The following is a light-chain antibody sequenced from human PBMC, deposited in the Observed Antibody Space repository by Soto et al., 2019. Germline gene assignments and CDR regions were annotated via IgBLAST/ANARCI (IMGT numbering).Light chain of an antibody. J-gene: IGKJ2*01. V-gene: IGKV3-11*01. CDR2: DAS. Sequence: EIVLTQSPATLPLSPGERATLSCRASQSVSSYLAWYQQKPGQAPRLLIYDASNRATGIPARFSGSGSGTDFTLTISNLEPDDFAVYYCQQRFNWPPKYTFGQGTKLEI. CDR3: QQRFNWPPKYT. CDR1: QSVSSY.